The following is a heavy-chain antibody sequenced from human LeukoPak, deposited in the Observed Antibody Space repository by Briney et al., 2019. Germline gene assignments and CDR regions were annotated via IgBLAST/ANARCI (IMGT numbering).Heavy chain of an antibody. J-gene: IGHJ4*02. Sequence: PGGSLRLSCAASGFTFSSYAMSWVRQAPRKGLEWVSAISGSGGSTYYADSVKGRFTIYRDNSKSTLYLQMNSLRPEDTAVYYCAKGGSNNWSFDNWGQGTLVTVSS. D-gene: IGHD1-1*01. CDR1: GFTFSSYA. V-gene: IGHV3-23*01. CDR3: AKGGSNNWSFDN. CDR2: ISGSGGST.